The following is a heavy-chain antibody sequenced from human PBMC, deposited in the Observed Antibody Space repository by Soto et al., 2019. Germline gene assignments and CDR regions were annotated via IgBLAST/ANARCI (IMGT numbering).Heavy chain of an antibody. CDR1: GYSFTSYW. D-gene: IGHD3-10*01. J-gene: IGHJ6*02. V-gene: IGHV5-51*01. CDR2: IYPGDSDT. Sequence: GESLKISCKGSGYSFTSYWIGWVRQMPGKGLEWMGIIYPGDSDTRYSPSFQGQVTISADKSISTAYLQWSSLKASDTAMYYCARSGITMVRGVNYGMDVWGQGTPVTVSS. CDR3: ARSGITMVRGVNYGMDV.